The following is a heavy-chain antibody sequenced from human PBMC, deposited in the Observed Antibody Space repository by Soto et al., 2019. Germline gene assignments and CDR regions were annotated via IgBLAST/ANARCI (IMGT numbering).Heavy chain of an antibody. V-gene: IGHV3-23*01. CDR2: ISGSGDFT. J-gene: IGHJ4*02. Sequence: GGSLRLSCAASGFTFSNYAISWVRQTPGKGLEWVSVISGSGDFTYYADSVKGRFTISRDNPKNTIYLQMNSLRAEDTAVYYCAKGFYGSGSYYNERAFDSWGQGALVTVSS. CDR3: AKGFYGSGSYYNERAFDS. CDR1: GFTFSNYA. D-gene: IGHD3-10*01.